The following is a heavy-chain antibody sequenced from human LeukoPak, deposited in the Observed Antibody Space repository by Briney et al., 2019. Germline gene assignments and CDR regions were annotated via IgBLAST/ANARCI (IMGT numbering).Heavy chain of an antibody. D-gene: IGHD6-19*01. CDR1: GGSISSSSYY. Sequence: SETLSLTCTVSGGSISSSSYYWGWIRQPPGKGLEWIGSIYYSGSTYYNPSLKSRVTISVDTSKNQFSLKLSSVTAADTAVYYCARALRYSSGWYYWGQGTLVTVSS. J-gene: IGHJ4*02. CDR3: ARALRYSSGWYY. CDR2: IYYSGST. V-gene: IGHV4-39*01.